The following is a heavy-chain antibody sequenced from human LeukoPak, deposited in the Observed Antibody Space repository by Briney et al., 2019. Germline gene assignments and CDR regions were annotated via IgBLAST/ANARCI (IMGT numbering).Heavy chain of an antibody. Sequence: EASVKVSCKASGGTFSGYAISWVRQPPGQGLEWMGGIIPIFGTANYAQKFQGRVTITADESTSTAYMELSSLRSEDTAVYYCARGSHLSSSGVYWGQGTLVTVSS. V-gene: IGHV1-69*13. CDR3: ARGSHLSSSGVY. D-gene: IGHD6-13*01. CDR2: IIPIFGTA. J-gene: IGHJ4*02. CDR1: GGTFSGYA.